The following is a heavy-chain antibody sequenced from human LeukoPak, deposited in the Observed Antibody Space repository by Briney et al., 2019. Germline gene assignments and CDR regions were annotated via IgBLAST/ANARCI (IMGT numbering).Heavy chain of an antibody. CDR3: SRDIPTSAWYVDY. Sequence: GGSLRLSCAASGFTFSNYWMHWVRQAPGKGLVWVSRINSDGSSTIYADSVKGRFTISRDNAKNTLYLQMNSLRVEDTAVYFCSRDIPTSAWYVDYWGQGTLVTVSS. J-gene: IGHJ4*02. CDR1: GFTFSNYW. V-gene: IGHV3-74*01. CDR2: INSDGSST. D-gene: IGHD2-21*01.